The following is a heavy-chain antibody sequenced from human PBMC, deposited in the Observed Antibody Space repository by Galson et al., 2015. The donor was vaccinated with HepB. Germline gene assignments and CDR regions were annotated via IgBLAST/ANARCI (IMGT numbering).Heavy chain of an antibody. V-gene: IGHV4-59*01. Sequence: SETLSLTCSVSGDSISRSYWSWIRQPPGKGLEWIANIHHSGYTNYNPSLKSRVTLSVNTSKNQFSLTLNSVTAADTALYYCARVDSGYIFDLWGQGTPVTVSS. CDR3: ARVDSGYIFDL. D-gene: IGHD6-25*01. CDR2: IHHSGYT. CDR1: GDSISRSY. J-gene: IGHJ4*02.